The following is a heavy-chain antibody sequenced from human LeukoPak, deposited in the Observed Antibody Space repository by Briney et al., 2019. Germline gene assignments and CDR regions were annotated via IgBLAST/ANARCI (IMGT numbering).Heavy chain of an antibody. J-gene: IGHJ5*02. V-gene: IGHV3-48*03. D-gene: IGHD3-10*01. Sequence: GGSLRLSCAASGFTFSSYEMNWVRQAPGKGLEWVSYISSSGSTIYYADSVKGRFTISRDNAKNSLYLQMNSLRAEDTAVYYCARGVRLGELLGWFDPWGQGTLVTVSS. CDR1: GFTFSSYE. CDR2: ISSSGSTI. CDR3: ARGVRLGELLGWFDP.